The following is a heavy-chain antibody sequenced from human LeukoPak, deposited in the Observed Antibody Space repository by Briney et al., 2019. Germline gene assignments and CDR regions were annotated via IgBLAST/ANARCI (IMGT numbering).Heavy chain of an antibody. CDR1: GFTFSSCA. CDR2: ISGSGGHT. Sequence: PGGSLRLSCAVSGFTFSSCAMSWVRQAPGKGLEWVSGISGSGGHTYYADSVKDRFTTSRDNSKNTLVLQMNSLRAEDTAVYYCAKDLTHDFWSGYYRYFDYWGQGAMVTVSS. J-gene: IGHJ4*02. CDR3: AKDLTHDFWSGYYRYFDY. D-gene: IGHD3-3*01. V-gene: IGHV3-23*01.